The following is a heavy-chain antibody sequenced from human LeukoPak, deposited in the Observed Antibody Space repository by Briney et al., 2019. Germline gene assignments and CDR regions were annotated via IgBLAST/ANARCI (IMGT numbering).Heavy chain of an antibody. J-gene: IGHJ4*02. CDR3: AKEGITGADS. V-gene: IGHV3-23*01. Sequence: PGGSLRLSCAASGFTFSSYGMHWVRQAPGKGLEWVSAISGSGGSTYYADSVKGRFTISRDNSKNTLFLHMNNLTADDTALYYCAKEGITGADSWGQGTLVSVSS. CDR2: ISGSGGST. CDR1: GFTFSSYG.